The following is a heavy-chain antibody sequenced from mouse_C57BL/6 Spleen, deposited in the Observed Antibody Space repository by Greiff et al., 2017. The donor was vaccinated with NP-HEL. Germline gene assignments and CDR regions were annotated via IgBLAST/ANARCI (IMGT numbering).Heavy chain of an antibody. CDR3: ARQGYSNYYFDY. J-gene: IGHJ2*01. V-gene: IGHV5-12*01. CDR2: ISNGGGST. D-gene: IGHD2-5*01. Sequence: EVMLVESGGGLVQPGGSLKLSCAASGFTFSDYYMYWVRQTPEKRLEWVAYISNGGGSTYYPDTVKGRFTISRDNAKNTLYLQMSRLKSEDTAMYYCARQGYSNYYFDYWGQGTTLTVSS. CDR1: GFTFSDYY.